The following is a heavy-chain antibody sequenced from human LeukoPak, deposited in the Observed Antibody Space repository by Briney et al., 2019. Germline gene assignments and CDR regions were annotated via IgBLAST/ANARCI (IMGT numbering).Heavy chain of an antibody. D-gene: IGHD3-16*01. CDR1: GFTFSIYA. V-gene: IGHV3-64D*06. Sequence: GGSLRLSCSASGFTFSIYAMHWVRQAPGKGLEYLSGINNNGGTTNYADSVKGRFTISRDNFKNTLYLQMSSLRPEDMAVYYCVKTMVTFGGIIRADAFDIWGQGTMVTVSS. J-gene: IGHJ3*02. CDR3: VKTMVTFGGIIRADAFDI. CDR2: INNNGGTT.